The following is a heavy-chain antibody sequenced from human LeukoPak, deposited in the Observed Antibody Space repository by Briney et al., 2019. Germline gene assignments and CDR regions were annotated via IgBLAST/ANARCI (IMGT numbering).Heavy chain of an antibody. D-gene: IGHD3-22*01. J-gene: IGHJ3*02. CDR2: ISGSGGST. V-gene: IGHV3-23*01. CDR1: GFTFSSYA. CDR3: AKDRYYYDSSGYYAPDAFDI. Sequence: GGSLRLSCAASGFTFSSYAMSWVRQAPGKGVEWVSAISGSGGSTYYADSVKGRFTISRDNSKNTLYLQMNSLRAEDTAVYYCAKDRYYYDSSGYYAPDAFDIWGQGTMVTVSS.